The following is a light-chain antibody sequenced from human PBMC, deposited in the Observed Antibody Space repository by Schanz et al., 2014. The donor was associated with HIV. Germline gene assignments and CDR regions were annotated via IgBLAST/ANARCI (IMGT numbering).Light chain of an antibody. CDR3: SSYTSSSVV. CDR2: DVS. V-gene: IGLV2-14*01. CDR1: TSDIGNHDF. Sequence: QSALTQPASVSGSPGQSVTISCTGTTSDIGNHDFVSWYQQHPGKAPKLMIYDVSNRPSGVSNRFSGSKSGNTASLTISGLQAEDEAEYYCSSYTSSSVVFGGGTKLTVL. J-gene: IGLJ2*01.